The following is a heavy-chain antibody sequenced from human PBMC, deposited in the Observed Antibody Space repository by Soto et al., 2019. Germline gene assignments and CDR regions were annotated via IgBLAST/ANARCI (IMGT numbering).Heavy chain of an antibody. CDR2: IYYNGST. Sequence: PSATLSLTCTVSGGSISSYYWSWIRQPPGKGLEWIGYIYYNGSTNYNPSLKSRVTISVDTSKNQFSLKLSSVTAADTAVYYCARDSDYGDFRCYDYWGQGTLVTVS. CDR1: GGSISSYY. CDR3: ARDSDYGDFRCYDY. V-gene: IGHV4-59*01. D-gene: IGHD4-17*01. J-gene: IGHJ4*02.